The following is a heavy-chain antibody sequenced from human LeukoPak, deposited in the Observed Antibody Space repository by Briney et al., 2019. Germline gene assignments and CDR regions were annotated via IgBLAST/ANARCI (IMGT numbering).Heavy chain of an antibody. D-gene: IGHD3-3*01. CDR1: GFTFSSYG. Sequence: GRSLRLSCAASGFTFSSYGMHWVRQAPGKGLEWVAVISYDGSNKYYADSVKGRFTISRDNHKNTVYLEMNSLRAEDTAVYYCAKGHYESAVRGGHLDYWGQGTLVTVSS. CDR2: ISYDGSNK. V-gene: IGHV3-30*18. CDR3: AKGHYESAVRGGHLDY. J-gene: IGHJ4*02.